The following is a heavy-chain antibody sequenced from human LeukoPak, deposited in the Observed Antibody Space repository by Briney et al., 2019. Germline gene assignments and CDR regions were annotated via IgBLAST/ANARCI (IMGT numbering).Heavy chain of an antibody. J-gene: IGHJ4*02. CDR2: INPNSGGT. CDR1: GYTFTDYY. CDR3: ARASYYYDSSGYPGYYFDY. V-gene: IGHV1-2*02. Sequence: ASVKVSCKASGYTFTDYYMHWVRQAPGQGLEGMGWINPNSGGTNYAQKFQGRVTMTRDTSISTAYMELSRLRSDDTAVYYCARASYYYDSSGYPGYYFDYWGQGTLVTVSS. D-gene: IGHD3-22*01.